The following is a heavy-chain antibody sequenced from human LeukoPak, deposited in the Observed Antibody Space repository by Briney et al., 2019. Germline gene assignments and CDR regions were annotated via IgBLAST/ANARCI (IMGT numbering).Heavy chain of an antibody. V-gene: IGHV3-66*01. CDR3: ARADDFWSGYYFGY. J-gene: IGHJ4*02. CDR1: GFTVSSNY. D-gene: IGHD3-3*01. Sequence: GGSLRLSCAASGFTVSSNYMSWVRQAPGKGLEWVSVIYSGGSTYYADSVKGRFTISRDNSKNTLYLQMNSLRAEDTAVYYCARADDFWSGYYFGYWGQGTLVTVSS. CDR2: IYSGGST.